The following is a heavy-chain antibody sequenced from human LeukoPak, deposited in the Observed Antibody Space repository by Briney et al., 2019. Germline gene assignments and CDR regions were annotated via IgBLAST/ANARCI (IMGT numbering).Heavy chain of an antibody. D-gene: IGHD2-21*01. V-gene: IGHV4-59*02. CDR2: VYYSGST. Sequence: PSETLSLTCTVSGGSVSSYYWSWMRQSPGKGLEWIGYVYYSGSTKYNPALKSRVTISLDTSENQFSLKLSSVTAADTAVYYCAREANSPTARYWYFDLWGRGTQVTVSS. J-gene: IGHJ2*01. CDR3: AREANSPTARYWYFDL. CDR1: GGSVSSYY.